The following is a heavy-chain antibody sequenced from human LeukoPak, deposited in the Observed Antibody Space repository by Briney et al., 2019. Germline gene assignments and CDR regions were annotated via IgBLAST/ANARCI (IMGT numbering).Heavy chain of an antibody. D-gene: IGHD1-14*01. Sequence: SETLSLTCTVSGGSISSSSYYWGWIRQPPGKGLEWIGSIYYSGSTYYNPSLKSRVTISVDTSKNQFSLKLSSVTAADTAVYYCARLLEPASNWFDPWGQGTLVTVSS. CDR1: GGSISSSSYY. V-gene: IGHV4-39*01. CDR3: ARLLEPASNWFDP. J-gene: IGHJ5*02. CDR2: IYYSGST.